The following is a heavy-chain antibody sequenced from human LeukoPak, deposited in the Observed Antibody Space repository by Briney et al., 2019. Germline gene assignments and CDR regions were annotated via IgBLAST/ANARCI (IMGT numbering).Heavy chain of an antibody. CDR1: GGSISSYY. CDR2: IYTSGST. Sequence: SETLSLTCTVSGGSISSYYWSWIRQPPGKGLEWIGYIYTSGSTNYNPSLKSRFTISVDTSKNQFSLKLSSVTAADTAVYYCARRRYSGSYFDYWGQGTLVTVSS. D-gene: IGHD1-26*01. J-gene: IGHJ4*02. CDR3: ARRRYSGSYFDY. V-gene: IGHV4-4*09.